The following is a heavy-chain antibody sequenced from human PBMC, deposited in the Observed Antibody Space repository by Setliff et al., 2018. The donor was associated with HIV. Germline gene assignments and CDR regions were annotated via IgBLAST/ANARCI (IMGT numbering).Heavy chain of an antibody. J-gene: IGHJ6*02. D-gene: IGHD1-26*01. Sequence: LRLSCAASGFAFDNYCMTWVRQAPGEGLEWVSAIGGSTGSTYYADSVKGRFTISTDNSKNTLHLQMNSLRAEDTAVYYCAKPLTQWGVSPYHYAVDVWGQGTTVTVSS. V-gene: IGHV3-23*01. CDR1: GFAFDNYC. CDR3: AKPLTQWGVSPYHYAVDV. CDR2: IGGSTGST.